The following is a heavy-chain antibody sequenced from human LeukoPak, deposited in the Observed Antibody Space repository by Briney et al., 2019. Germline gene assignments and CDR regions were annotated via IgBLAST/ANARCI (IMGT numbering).Heavy chain of an antibody. CDR3: ARDPFYWSSTSCQRYNWFDP. V-gene: IGHV4-34*01. Sequence: PSETLSLTCAVYGGSFSGYYWSWIRQPPGKGLEWIGEINHSGSTNYNPSLKSRVTISVDTSKNQFSLKLSSVTAADTAVYYCARDPFYWSSTSCQRYNWFDPWGQGTLVTVSS. D-gene: IGHD2-2*01. CDR1: GGSFSGYY. J-gene: IGHJ5*02. CDR2: INHSGST.